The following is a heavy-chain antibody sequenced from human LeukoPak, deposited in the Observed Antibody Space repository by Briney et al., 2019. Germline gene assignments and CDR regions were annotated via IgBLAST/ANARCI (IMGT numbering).Heavy chain of an antibody. CDR1: EFTFSSYS. CDR3: ARRDDHNGRDY. D-gene: IGHD5-24*01. CDR2: ITNSGNSK. Sequence: GGSLRLSCAASEFTFSSYSMNWVCQAPGKGLEWVSYITNSGNSKSYADSVKGRFTISRDNSKNTVYLQMNSLRAEDTAMYYCARRDDHNGRDYWGQGTPVTVSS. V-gene: IGHV3-48*01. J-gene: IGHJ4*02.